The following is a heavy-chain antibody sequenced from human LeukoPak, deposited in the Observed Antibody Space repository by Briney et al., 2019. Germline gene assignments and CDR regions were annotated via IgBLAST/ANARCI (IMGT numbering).Heavy chain of an antibody. CDR1: GFTFSSYA. V-gene: IGHV3-30*04. Sequence: PGRSLRLSCAASGFTFSSYAMHWVRQAPGKGLEWVAVISYDGSNKYYANSVKGRFTISRDISKNTLYLQMNSLRAEDTAVYYCARDPYSSTPRYYLDYWGQGTLVTVSS. CDR3: ARDPYSSTPRYYLDY. J-gene: IGHJ4*02. D-gene: IGHD6-13*01. CDR2: ISYDGSNK.